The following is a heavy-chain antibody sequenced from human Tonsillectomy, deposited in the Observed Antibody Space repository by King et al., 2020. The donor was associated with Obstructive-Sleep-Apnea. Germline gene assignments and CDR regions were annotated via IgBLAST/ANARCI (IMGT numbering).Heavy chain of an antibody. CDR2: ISYDGSNK. Sequence: HVQLVESGGGVVQPGRSLRLSCAASGFTFSTYAMYWVRQAPGKGLEWVAVISYDGSNKYYADSVKGRFTISRDNSKNTLYLQMNSLRAEDTAVYYCARDDPVVVPAAMPGFNWFDPWGQGTLVIVSS. D-gene: IGHD2-2*01. V-gene: IGHV3-30-3*01. J-gene: IGHJ5*02. CDR1: GFTFSTYA. CDR3: ARDDPVVVPAAMPGFNWFDP.